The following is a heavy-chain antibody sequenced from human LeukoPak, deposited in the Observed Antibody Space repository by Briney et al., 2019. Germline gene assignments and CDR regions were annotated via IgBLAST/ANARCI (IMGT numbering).Heavy chain of an antibody. D-gene: IGHD4-11*01. V-gene: IGHV4-39*01. CDR1: GFTFSSYD. CDR2: IYYSGST. Sequence: GSLRLSCAASGFTFSSYDMSWVRQPPGKGLEWIGSIYYSGSTYYNPSLKSRVTISVDTSKNQFSLKLSSVTAADTAVYYCASRYDYSNYIGYWGQGTLVTVSS. J-gene: IGHJ4*02. CDR3: ASRYDYSNYIGY.